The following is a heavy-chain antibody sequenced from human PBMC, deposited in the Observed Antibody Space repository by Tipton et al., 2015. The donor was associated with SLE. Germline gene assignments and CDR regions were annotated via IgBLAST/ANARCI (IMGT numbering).Heavy chain of an antibody. Sequence: TLSLTCTVSGVSIRSYSYYWGWIRQAPGKGLEWIGSIYYSGTTFYNPSLESPITISLDTSNNQFSLRLSSVTAADTAVYYCARIHYYDSSGYYYYFDYWGQGTLVTVSS. CDR2: IYYSGTT. J-gene: IGHJ4*02. V-gene: IGHV4-39*01. D-gene: IGHD3-22*01. CDR1: GVSIRSYSYY. CDR3: ARIHYYDSSGYYYYFDY.